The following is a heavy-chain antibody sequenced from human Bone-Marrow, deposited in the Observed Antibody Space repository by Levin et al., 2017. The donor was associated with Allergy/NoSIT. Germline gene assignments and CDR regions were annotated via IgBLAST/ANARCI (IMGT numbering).Heavy chain of an antibody. CDR2: IYTSGST. CDR1: GGSISSGSYY. J-gene: IGHJ4*02. CDR3: ARVGSGWYEFDY. D-gene: IGHD6-19*01. V-gene: IGHV4-61*02. Sequence: SETLSLTCTVSGGSISSGSYYWSWIRQPAGKGLEWIGRIYTSGSTNYNPSLKSRVTISVDTSKNQFSLKLSSVTAADTAVYYCARVGSGWYEFDYWGQGTLVTVSS.